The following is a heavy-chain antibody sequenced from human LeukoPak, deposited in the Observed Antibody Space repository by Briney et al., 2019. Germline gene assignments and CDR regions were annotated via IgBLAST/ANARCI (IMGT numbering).Heavy chain of an antibody. D-gene: IGHD3-3*01. CDR2: IYYSGGT. CDR1: GGSISSYY. Sequence: SETLSLTCTVSGGSISSYYWSWIRQPPGKGLEWIGNIYYSGGTNYNPSLKSRVTISVDTSKKQFSLKLSSVTAADTAVYYCARADVDFWNDYSDAFDIWGQGTMVTVSS. J-gene: IGHJ3*02. V-gene: IGHV4-59*01. CDR3: ARADVDFWNDYSDAFDI.